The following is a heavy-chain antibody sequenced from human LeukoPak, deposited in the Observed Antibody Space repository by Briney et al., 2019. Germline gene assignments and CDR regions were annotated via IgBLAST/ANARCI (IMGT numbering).Heavy chain of an antibody. Sequence: NPSETLSLTCTVSGGSISSRSYYWGWIRQPPGKGLEWIGRIYYSGSTYYNPSLKSRVTISVDTSKNQFSLKLSSVTAADTAVYYCARGPYCSGGSCSFDYWGQGTLVTVSS. CDR3: ARGPYCSGGSCSFDY. D-gene: IGHD2-15*01. V-gene: IGHV4-39*07. CDR1: GGSISSRSYY. CDR2: IYYSGST. J-gene: IGHJ4*02.